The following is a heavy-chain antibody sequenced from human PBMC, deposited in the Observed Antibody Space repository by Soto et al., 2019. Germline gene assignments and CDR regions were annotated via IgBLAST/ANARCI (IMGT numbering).Heavy chain of an antibody. CDR2: ISGSGGST. CDR1: GFTFSSYA. J-gene: IGHJ4*02. D-gene: IGHD2-21*02. V-gene: IGHV3-23*01. CDR3: AKELLVAYCGGDCYWYPLSTLDY. Sequence: GESLKISCAASGFTFSSYAMSWVRQAPGKGLEWVSAISGSGGSTYYADSVKGRFTISRDNSKNTLYLQMNSLRAEDTAVYYCAKELLVAYCGGDCYWYPLSTLDYWGQGTLVTVSS.